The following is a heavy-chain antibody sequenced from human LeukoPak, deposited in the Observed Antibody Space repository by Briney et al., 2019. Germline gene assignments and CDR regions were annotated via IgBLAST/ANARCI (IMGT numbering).Heavy chain of an antibody. CDR3: AKDRGY. CDR1: GFTFSTYG. CDR2: ISDGAGST. V-gene: IGHV3-23*01. Sequence: GGSLRLSCAASGFTFSTYGMTWVRQAPGKGLEWVSGISDGAGSTDYADSVKGRFTISRDNSRDTLYLQMNSLRAEDTAVYYCAKDRGYWGQGTLVTVSS. J-gene: IGHJ4*02.